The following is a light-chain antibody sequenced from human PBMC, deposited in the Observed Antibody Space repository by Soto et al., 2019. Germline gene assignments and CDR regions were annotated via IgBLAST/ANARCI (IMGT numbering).Light chain of an antibody. V-gene: IGKV1-5*01. CDR2: DAT. J-gene: IGKJ1*01. Sequence: DIQMTQSPSALSASVGDRVTITCRASQSINNWLAWYQQKPGKAPKLLIYDATTLESGVPSRFSGSGSGTEFTLTISSLQPDDFATYYCQQYNSYSTFGQGTKV. CDR1: QSINNW. CDR3: QQYNSYST.